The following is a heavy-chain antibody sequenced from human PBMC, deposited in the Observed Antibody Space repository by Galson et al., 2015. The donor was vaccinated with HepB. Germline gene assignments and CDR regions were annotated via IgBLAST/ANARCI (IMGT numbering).Heavy chain of an antibody. CDR2: IDTTSTFR. CDR1: GFTFSDYS. V-gene: IGHV3-21*05. D-gene: IGHD3/OR15-3a*01. CDR3: ARSLYDLLSGYYPDY. Sequence: SLRLSCAASGFTFSDYSLNWVRQTPGQGLEWLSYIDTTSTFRYYADSVKGRFTISRDNAKNSVFLEMNSLRAEDTAVYYCARSLYDLLSGYYPDYWGQGTLVTVSS. J-gene: IGHJ4*02.